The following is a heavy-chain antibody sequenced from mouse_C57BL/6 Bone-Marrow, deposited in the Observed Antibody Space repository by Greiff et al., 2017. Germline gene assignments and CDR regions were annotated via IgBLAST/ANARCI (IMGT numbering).Heavy chain of an antibody. V-gene: IGHV5-16*01. D-gene: IGHD2-2*01. J-gene: IGHJ2*01. CDR3: ARDGSFDY. CDR2: INYDGSST. Sequence: EVNVVESEGGLVQPGSSMKLSCTASGFTFSDYYMAWVRQVPEKGLEWVANINYDGSSTYYLDSLKSRFIISRDNAKNILYLQMSSLTSEDTATYYCARDGSFDYWGQGTTLTVSS. CDR1: GFTFSDYY.